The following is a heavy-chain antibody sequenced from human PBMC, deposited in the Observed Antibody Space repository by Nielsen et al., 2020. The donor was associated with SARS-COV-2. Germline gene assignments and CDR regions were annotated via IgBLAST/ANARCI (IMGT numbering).Heavy chain of an antibody. V-gene: IGHV4-59*01. J-gene: IGHJ4*02. D-gene: IGHD3-16*01. Sequence: RQAPGKGLEWIGYIYHSGSAIYNPSLQSRVTILVDTSKNQFSLKLSSVTAADTAVYYCAALKTGSYGFFEYWGQGILVTVSS. CDR2: IYHSGSA. CDR3: AALKTGSYGFFEY.